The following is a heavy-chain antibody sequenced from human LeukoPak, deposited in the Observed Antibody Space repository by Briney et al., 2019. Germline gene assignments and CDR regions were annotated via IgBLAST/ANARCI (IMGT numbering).Heavy chain of an antibody. CDR3: GKDISAGGMDV. J-gene: IGHJ6*02. D-gene: IGHD3-10*01. CDR2: IYSGGST. V-gene: IGHV3-53*05. CDR1: GFTVSSNY. Sequence: GGSLRLSCAASGFTVSSNYMSWVRQAPGKGLEWVSVIYSGGSTYYADSVKGRFTISRDNAKNSLYLQMNSLRAEDTALYYCGKDISAGGMDVWGQGTTVTVSS.